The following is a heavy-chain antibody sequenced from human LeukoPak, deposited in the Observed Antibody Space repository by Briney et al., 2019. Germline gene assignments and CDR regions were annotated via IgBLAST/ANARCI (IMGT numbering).Heavy chain of an antibody. V-gene: IGHV3-53*01. CDR2: IYSGGGT. CDR1: GFTVGSNY. J-gene: IGHJ1*01. Sequence: GGSLRLSCAASGFTVGSNYMNWVRQAPGKGLEWVSVIYSGGGTYYADSVKGRFTISRDNSKNTLYLQMHSLRVDDTAIYYCATTSSSGWYESEYFQHWGQGTLVTVSS. D-gene: IGHD6-19*01. CDR3: ATTSSSGWYESEYFQH.